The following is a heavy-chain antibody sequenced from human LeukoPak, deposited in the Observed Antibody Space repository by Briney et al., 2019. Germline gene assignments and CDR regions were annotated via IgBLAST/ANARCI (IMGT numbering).Heavy chain of an antibody. D-gene: IGHD3-3*01. V-gene: IGHV3-21*01. CDR2: ISSSSSYI. CDR1: GFTFSSYS. J-gene: IGHJ3*02. CDR3: ARAIFGVVIVAFDI. Sequence: GGSLRLSCAASGFTFSSYSMNWVRQAPGKGLEWVSSISSSSSYIYYADSVKGRFTISRDNAKNSLYLQMNSLRAVDTAVYYCARAIFGVVIVAFDIWGQGTMVTVSS.